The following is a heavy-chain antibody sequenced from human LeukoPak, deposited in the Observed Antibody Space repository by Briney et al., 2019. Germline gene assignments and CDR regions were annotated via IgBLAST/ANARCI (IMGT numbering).Heavy chain of an antibody. CDR1: GFTFSTYD. J-gene: IGHJ4*02. CDR2: ISYDEDNK. V-gene: IGHV3-30*09. CDR3: ARSPTRSLRVGEFDF. Sequence: GGSLRLSCVASGFTFSTYDMNWVRQAPGKGLEWVAVISYDEDNKYYADSVKGRFAISRDNSKDTLYLQMNSLRAGDMAVYYCARSPTRSLRVGEFDFWGQGTLVTVSS. D-gene: IGHD1-26*01.